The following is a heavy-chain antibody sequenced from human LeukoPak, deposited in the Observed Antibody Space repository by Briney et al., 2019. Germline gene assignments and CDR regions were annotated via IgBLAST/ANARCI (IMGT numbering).Heavy chain of an antibody. D-gene: IGHD4-17*01. Sequence: ASVKVSCKASGYTFTGYCMHWVRQAPGQGLEWMGWINPNSGGTNYEQKFLGRVIMTRDTSISTAYMELSRLRFDDTAVYYCARHMTTANNWFDPWGQGTLVTVSS. V-gene: IGHV1-2*02. CDR1: GYTFTGYC. J-gene: IGHJ5*02. CDR2: INPNSGGT. CDR3: ARHMTTANNWFDP.